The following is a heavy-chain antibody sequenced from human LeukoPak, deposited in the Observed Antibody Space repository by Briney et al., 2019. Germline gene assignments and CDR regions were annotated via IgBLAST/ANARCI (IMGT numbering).Heavy chain of an antibody. CDR2: FDPEDGET. CDR1: GYTLTELS. V-gene: IGHV1-24*01. J-gene: IGHJ4*02. Sequence: WASVKVSCKVSGYTLTELSMHWVRQAPGKGLEWMGGFDPEDGETIYAQKFQGRVTMTEDTSTDTAYMELSSLRSEDTAVYYCATGNPPHDSSGYYPPGYWGQGTLVTVSS. D-gene: IGHD3-22*01. CDR3: ATGNPPHDSSGYYPPGY.